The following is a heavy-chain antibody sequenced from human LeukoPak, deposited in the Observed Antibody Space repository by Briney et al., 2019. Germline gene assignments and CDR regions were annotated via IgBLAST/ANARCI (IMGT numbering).Heavy chain of an antibody. CDR2: ISGSGADT. D-gene: IGHD2-2*01. CDR3: AQDRFCSSDSCSFGTTWFDP. J-gene: IGHJ5*02. V-gene: IGHV3-23*01. Sequence: QAGGSLRLSCAASGFTFSSYSSYAMSWVRQAPGKGLEWVSSISGSGADTYYADSVKGRFTISRDNSKNTVYLQMNSLRVEDTAVYYCAQDRFCSSDSCSFGTTWFDPWGQGTLVTVSS. CDR1: GFTFSSYSSYA.